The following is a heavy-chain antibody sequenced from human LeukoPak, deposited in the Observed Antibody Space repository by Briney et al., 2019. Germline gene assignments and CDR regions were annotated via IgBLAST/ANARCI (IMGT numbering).Heavy chain of an antibody. CDR2: INPNSGGT. Sequence: ASVKVSCKASGYTFTGCYMHWVRQAPGQGLEWMGWINPNSGGTNYAQKFQGRVTMTRDTSISTAYMELSRLRSDDTAVYYCARGPSTITMIAVANDYWGQGTLVTVSS. V-gene: IGHV1-2*02. CDR3: ARGPSTITMIAVANDY. J-gene: IGHJ4*02. D-gene: IGHD3-22*01. CDR1: GYTFTGCY.